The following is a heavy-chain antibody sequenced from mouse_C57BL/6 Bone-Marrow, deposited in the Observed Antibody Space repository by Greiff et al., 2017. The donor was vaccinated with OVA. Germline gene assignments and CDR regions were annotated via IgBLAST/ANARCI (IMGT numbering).Heavy chain of an antibody. CDR1: GYTFTSYW. V-gene: IGHV1-55*01. CDR2: IHPGSGST. Sequence: QVQLQQPGAELVKPGASVKMSCKASGYTFTSYWITWVKQRPGQGLEWIGDIHPGSGSTNYNEKFKSKATLTVDTSSSTAYMQLSNLTSEDSAVYYCARDYGNAFDYWGQGTTLTVSS. J-gene: IGHJ2*01. D-gene: IGHD2-1*01. CDR3: ARDYGNAFDY.